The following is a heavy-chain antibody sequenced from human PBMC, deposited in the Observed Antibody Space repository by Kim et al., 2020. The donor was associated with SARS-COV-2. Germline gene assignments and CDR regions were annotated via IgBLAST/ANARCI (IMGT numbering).Heavy chain of an antibody. D-gene: IGHD6-13*01. CDR2: IYYSGST. J-gene: IGHJ6*03. CDR1: GGSISSYY. V-gene: IGHV4-59*01. CDR3: ARGIAAAGTGYYYMDV. Sequence: ETLSLTCTVSGGSISSYYWSWIRQPPGKGLEWIGYIYYSGSTNYNPSLKSRVTISVDTSKNQFSLKLSSVTAADTAVYYCARGIAAAGTGYYYMDVWGKGTTVTVSS.